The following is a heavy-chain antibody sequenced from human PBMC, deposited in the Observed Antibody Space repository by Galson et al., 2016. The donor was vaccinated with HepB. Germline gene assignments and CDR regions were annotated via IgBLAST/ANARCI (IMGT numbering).Heavy chain of an antibody. D-gene: IGHD2-8*01. Sequence: SLRLSCAAPGFAFNKYFMHWVRQAPGQGLVWVARIDRDARETTYAGSVKGRFTISRDNARNTLYLQMKSLRVEDTALYYCARAELHFATNGNYQFYFDHWGQGALVTVSS. CDR3: ARAELHFATNGNYQFYFDH. CDR1: GFAFNKYF. J-gene: IGHJ4*02. CDR2: IDRDARET. V-gene: IGHV3-74*03.